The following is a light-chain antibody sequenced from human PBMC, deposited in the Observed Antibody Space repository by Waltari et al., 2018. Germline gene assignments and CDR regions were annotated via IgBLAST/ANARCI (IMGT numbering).Light chain of an antibody. Sequence: QSALTQPASVSGSPGQSITISCTGTSSDVGGYNYVSWYQQHPGKAPKLMIYDVSKRPSGVSNRFSGSKSGNTASLTISGLQVEDDADYYCSSYTSSSTWVFGGGTKLTVL. CDR3: SSYTSSSTWV. CDR1: SSDVGGYNY. J-gene: IGLJ3*02. CDR2: DVS. V-gene: IGLV2-14*01.